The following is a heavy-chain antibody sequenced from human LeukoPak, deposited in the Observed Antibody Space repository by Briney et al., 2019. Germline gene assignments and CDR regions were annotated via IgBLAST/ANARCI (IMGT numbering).Heavy chain of an antibody. Sequence: KPSETLSLTCTVPGGSISSYYWSWIRQPPGKGLEWIGYIYYSESTTYHPSLKSRVTISVNTSKNQFSLKLSSVTAAYTAVYYCARLKPAGPLWDWGQGTLVTVSS. CDR1: GGSISSYY. CDR2: IYYSEST. D-gene: IGHD6-19*01. V-gene: IGHV4-59*08. J-gene: IGHJ4*02. CDR3: ARLKPAGPLWD.